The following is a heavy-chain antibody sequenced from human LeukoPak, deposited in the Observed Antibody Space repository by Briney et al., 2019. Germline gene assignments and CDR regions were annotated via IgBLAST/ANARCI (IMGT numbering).Heavy chain of an antibody. CDR2: INPNSGGT. J-gene: IGHJ3*02. CDR1: GGTFSSYA. D-gene: IGHD7-27*01. Sequence: ASVKVSCKASGGTFSSYAISWVRQASGQGLEWMGWINPNSGGTNYAQKFQGRVTMTRDTSISTAYMELSSLRSEDTAVYYCARSTSGDAFDIWGQGTMVTVSS. CDR3: ARSTSGDAFDI. V-gene: IGHV1-2*02.